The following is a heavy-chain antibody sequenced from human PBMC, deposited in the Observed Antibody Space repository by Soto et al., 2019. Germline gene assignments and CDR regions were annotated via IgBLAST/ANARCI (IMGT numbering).Heavy chain of an antibody. V-gene: IGHV4-31*03. D-gene: IGHD5-12*01. CDR3: ARDSGYSGYEKYYGMDV. CDR1: GGSISSGGYY. Sequence: QVQLQESGPGLVKPSQTLSLTCTVSGGSISSGGYYWSWIRQHPGKGLEWIGYIYYSGSTYYNPFLKSRVTISVDTSKNQFSLKLSSVTAADTAVYYCARDSGYSGYEKYYGMDVWGQGTTVTVSS. CDR2: IYYSGST. J-gene: IGHJ6*02.